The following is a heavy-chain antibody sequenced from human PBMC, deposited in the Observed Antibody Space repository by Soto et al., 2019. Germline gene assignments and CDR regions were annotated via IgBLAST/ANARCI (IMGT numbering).Heavy chain of an antibody. D-gene: IGHD6-6*01. Sequence: SGGSLRLSCAASGFTFRNYGMHWVRQAPGKGLEWVAVIWYDGSSKNYADSVKGRFSISRDNLKNTLYLEMNSLRVEDTALYYCARDRHSTSSGYFDYWGQGTLVTVSS. CDR2: IWYDGSSK. CDR3: ARDRHSTSSGYFDY. J-gene: IGHJ4*02. CDR1: GFTFRNYG. V-gene: IGHV3-33*01.